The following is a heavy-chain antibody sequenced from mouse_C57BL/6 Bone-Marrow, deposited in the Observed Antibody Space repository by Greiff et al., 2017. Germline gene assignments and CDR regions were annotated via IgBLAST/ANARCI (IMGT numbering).Heavy chain of an antibody. CDR1: GFNIKDDY. Sequence: VQLQQSGAELVRPGASVKLSCTASGFNIKDDYMHWVKQRPEQGLEWIGWIDPENGDTEYASKFQGKATITADTSSNTAYLQLSSLTSEDSAVYYCARPFYYDYGAYWGQGTLVTVSA. D-gene: IGHD2-4*01. CDR3: ARPFYYDYGAY. J-gene: IGHJ3*01. V-gene: IGHV14-4*01. CDR2: IDPENGDT.